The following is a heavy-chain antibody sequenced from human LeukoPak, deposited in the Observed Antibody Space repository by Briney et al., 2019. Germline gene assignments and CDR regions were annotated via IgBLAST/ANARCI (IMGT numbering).Heavy chain of an antibody. V-gene: IGHV1-8*01. CDR3: AGSLQLWYSSSWYWFDP. CDR2: MNPNSGNT. J-gene: IGHJ5*02. CDR1: GYTFTSYD. Sequence: ASVKVSCKASGYTFTSYDINWVRQATGQGLEWMGWMNPNSGNTGYAQKFQGRVTMTRNTSISTAYMELSSLRSEDTAVYYCAGSLQLWYSSSWYWFDPWGQGTLVTVSS. D-gene: IGHD6-13*01.